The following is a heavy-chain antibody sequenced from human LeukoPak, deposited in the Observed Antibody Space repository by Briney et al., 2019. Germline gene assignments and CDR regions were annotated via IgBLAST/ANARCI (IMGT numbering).Heavy chain of an antibody. Sequence: SETLSLTCTVSGGSISSYYWSWIRQPPGKGLEWIGYICYSGSTNYNPSLKSRVTISVDTSKNQFSLKLSSVTAADTAVYYCARLPSEYYYDSSGYSYFDYWGQGTLVTVSS. V-gene: IGHV4-59*08. CDR1: GGSISSYY. J-gene: IGHJ4*02. CDR3: ARLPSEYYYDSSGYSYFDY. D-gene: IGHD3-22*01. CDR2: ICYSGST.